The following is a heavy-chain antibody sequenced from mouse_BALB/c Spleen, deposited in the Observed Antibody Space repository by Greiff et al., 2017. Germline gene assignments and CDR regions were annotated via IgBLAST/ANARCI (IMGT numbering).Heavy chain of an antibody. CDR1: GFSLSTSGMG. D-gene: IGHD1-1*01. V-gene: IGHV8-12*01. J-gene: IGHJ2*01. Sequence: ESGPGILQPSQSLSLSCSFSGFSLSTSGMGLSWLRPPSGKGLEWLAHIYWDDDKRSNPSLKSRLTISKDTSRNQVFLKITSVDTADTATYYGARSLITTVGPFDYWGQGTTLTVSS. CDR2: IYWDDDK. CDR3: ARSLITTVGPFDY.